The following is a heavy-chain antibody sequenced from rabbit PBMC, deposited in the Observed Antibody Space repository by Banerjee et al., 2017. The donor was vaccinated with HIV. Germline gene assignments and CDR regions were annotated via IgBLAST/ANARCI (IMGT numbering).Heavy chain of an antibody. V-gene: IGHV1S45*01. Sequence: QEQLEESGGDLVKPGRSLTLTCTASGFSFSDKYVMCWVRQAPGKGLEWIGCINTNTGNTVYASWAKGPFTISKTSPTTVTLQMTSLTVADTATYLCAGSLVDNANLWGPGTLVTVS. J-gene: IGHJ4*01. CDR3: AGSLVDNANL. CDR1: GFSFSDKYV. D-gene: IGHD1-1*01. CDR2: INTNTGNT.